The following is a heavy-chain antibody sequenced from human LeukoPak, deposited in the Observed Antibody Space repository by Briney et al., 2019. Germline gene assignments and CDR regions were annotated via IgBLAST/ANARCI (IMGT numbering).Heavy chain of an antibody. J-gene: IGHJ4*02. D-gene: IGHD1-26*01. CDR2: IRDDGSNK. Sequence: GGSLRLSCAASGFTFSSYGMHWVRQAPGKGLEWVAFIRDDGSNKYYADSVKGRFTISRDNSKNTLYLQMNSLRAEDTAVYYCAKDLYSGSLGYWGQGTLVTVSS. V-gene: IGHV3-30*02. CDR1: GFTFSSYG. CDR3: AKDLYSGSLGY.